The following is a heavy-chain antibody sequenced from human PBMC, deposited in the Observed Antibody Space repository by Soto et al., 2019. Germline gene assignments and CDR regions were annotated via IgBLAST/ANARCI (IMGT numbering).Heavy chain of an antibody. D-gene: IGHD2-15*01. CDR3: ARQLPGNAFDI. CDR2: IYYSGST. Sequence: QLQLQESGPGLVKPSETLSLTCTVSGGSISSSSYYWGWIRQPPGKGLEWIGSIYYSGSTYYNPSLKSRVTIAVDTSKNQFSLKLSSVTAADTAVYYCARQLPGNAFDIWGQGTMVTVSS. J-gene: IGHJ3*02. CDR1: GGSISSSSYY. V-gene: IGHV4-39*01.